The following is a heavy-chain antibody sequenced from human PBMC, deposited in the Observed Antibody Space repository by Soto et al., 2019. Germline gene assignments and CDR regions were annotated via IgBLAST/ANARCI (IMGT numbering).Heavy chain of an antibody. V-gene: IGHV1-69*13. Sequence: SVKVSCKASRVAFSKFIVTWVRQAPGIGLEWVGGIIPIFGTANYAQKFQGRVTITADESTSTSYMEVNNLRSEDTAVYYCAKVRYSSPMGYYYGMDVWGQGTTVTVSS. J-gene: IGHJ6*02. CDR1: RVAFSKFI. CDR3: AKVRYSSPMGYYYGMDV. D-gene: IGHD6-19*01. CDR2: IIPIFGTA.